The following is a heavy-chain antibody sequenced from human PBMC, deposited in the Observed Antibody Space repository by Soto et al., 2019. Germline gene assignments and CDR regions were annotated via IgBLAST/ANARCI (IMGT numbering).Heavy chain of an antibody. CDR1: GGSITSYH. CDR2: TSYTGNT. CDR3: AREGAFGDTP. J-gene: IGHJ5*02. Sequence: KPSETLSLTCIVSGGSITSYHWSWIRQFPGKGLEWIAYTSYTGNTNYNPSLKSRVTISIDTSKNQFSLRLKSVTTADTAFYYCAREGAFGDTPWGQGTLVTVSS. V-gene: IGHV4-59*01. D-gene: IGHD3-10*01.